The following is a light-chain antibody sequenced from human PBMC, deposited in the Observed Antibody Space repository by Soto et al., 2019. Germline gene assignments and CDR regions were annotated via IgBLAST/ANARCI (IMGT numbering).Light chain of an antibody. J-gene: IGKJ1*01. CDR1: QTITANN. Sequence: EIVLTQSPGTLSLSPGERVTLSCRASQTITANNFAWYQLKPGQAPRLLIYGASNRATGIPDRFSGSGSGTDFTLTISILEPEDFAVYFCHQYSDPSWTFGHGTKVDIK. V-gene: IGKV3-20*01. CDR3: HQYSDPSWT. CDR2: GAS.